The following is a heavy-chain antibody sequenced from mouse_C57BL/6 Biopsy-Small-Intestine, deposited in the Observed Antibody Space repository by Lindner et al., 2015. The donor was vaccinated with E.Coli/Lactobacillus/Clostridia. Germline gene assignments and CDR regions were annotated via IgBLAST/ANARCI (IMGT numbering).Heavy chain of an antibody. D-gene: IGHD1-3*01. V-gene: IGHV1-53*01. CDR2: ISANTRDT. J-gene: IGHJ4*01. CDR1: GYSFISYG. Sequence: SVKVSCKASGYSFISYGISWVRQAPGQGLEWIGWISANTRDTNYAQKVQGRVTMTKDPSTDTAYMELRSLRSDDTAVYYCARGKWEIPYWGQGTLVTVSS. CDR3: ARGKWEIPY.